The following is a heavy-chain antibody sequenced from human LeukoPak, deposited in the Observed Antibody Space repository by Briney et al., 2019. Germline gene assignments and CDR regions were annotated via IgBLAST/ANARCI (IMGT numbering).Heavy chain of an antibody. CDR1: GYTFTSYA. CDR3: AREGGGSSTVSRSYRYFDL. CDR2: INAGNGNT. Sequence: ASVKVSCKASGYTFTSYAMHWVRQAPGQRLEWMGWINAGNGNTKYSQKFQGRVTITRDTSISTAYMELSRLRSDDTAVYYCAREGGGSSTVSRSYRYFDLWGRGTLVTVSS. J-gene: IGHJ2*01. D-gene: IGHD2-15*01. V-gene: IGHV1-3*01.